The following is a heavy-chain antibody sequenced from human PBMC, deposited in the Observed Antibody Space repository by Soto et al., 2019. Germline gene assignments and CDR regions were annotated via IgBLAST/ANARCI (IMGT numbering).Heavy chain of an antibody. Sequence: QVQLVQSGAEVKKPGASVNVSCKASGYTFTNYGFSWVRQAPGQRLEWMGWISAYNGNTNYAQKLQGRVTMTTDTSTGTAYMELRSLRSYDTAVYYCASSFTSSQWLYGMDVWGQGTTVTVSS. CDR2: ISAYNGNT. CDR1: GYTFTNYG. D-gene: IGHD2-2*01. V-gene: IGHV1-18*01. J-gene: IGHJ6*02. CDR3: ASSFTSSQWLYGMDV.